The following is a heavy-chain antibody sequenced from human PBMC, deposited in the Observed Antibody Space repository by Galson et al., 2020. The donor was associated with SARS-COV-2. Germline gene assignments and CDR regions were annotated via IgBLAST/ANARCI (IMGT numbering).Heavy chain of an antibody. CDR2: ISAYNGNT. CDR1: GYTFTSYG. V-gene: IGHV1-18*04. D-gene: IGHD2-2*01. Sequence: ASVKVSCKASGYTFTSYGISWVRQAPGQGLEWMGWISAYNGNTNYAQKLQGRVTMTTDTSTSTAYMELRSLRSDDTAVYYCATNGGGVVPAARDLDYWGQGTLVTVSS. J-gene: IGHJ4*02. CDR3: ATNGGGVVPAARDLDY.